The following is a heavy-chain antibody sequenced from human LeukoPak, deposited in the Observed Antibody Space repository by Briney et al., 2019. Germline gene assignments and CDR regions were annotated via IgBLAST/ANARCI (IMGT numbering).Heavy chain of an antibody. CDR1: GFTFDDYA. CDR2: ISSNSGSI. D-gene: IGHD3-10*01. J-gene: IGHJ1*01. CDR3: TKGRHGSGRGYFHH. V-gene: IGHV3-9*01. Sequence: GRSLRLSCAASGFTFDDYAMHWVRQAPGKGLEWVSGISSNSGSIAYADSVKGRFTISRDNAKNSLYLQMSSLRAEDTALYYCTKGRHGSGRGYFHHWGQGTLVTVSS.